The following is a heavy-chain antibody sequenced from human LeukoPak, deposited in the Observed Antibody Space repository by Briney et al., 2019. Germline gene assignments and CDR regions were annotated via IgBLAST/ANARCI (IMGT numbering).Heavy chain of an antibody. D-gene: IGHD6-13*01. Sequence: SETLSLTCTVSGGSISNYFWSWIRQPPGKGLECIGYIYYSDSTNYNPSLKSRVTISVDTSQNQFSLKLSSVTAAATAVHYCARAGPEAAPLRPWGQGTLVTVSS. CDR2: IYYSDST. CDR1: GGSISNYF. J-gene: IGHJ5*02. V-gene: IGHV4-59*12. CDR3: ARAGPEAAPLRP.